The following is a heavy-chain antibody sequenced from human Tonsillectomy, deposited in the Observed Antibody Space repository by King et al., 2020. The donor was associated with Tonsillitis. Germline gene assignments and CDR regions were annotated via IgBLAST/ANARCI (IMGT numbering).Heavy chain of an antibody. D-gene: IGHD3-3*01. V-gene: IGHV3-30*18. CDR2: IAYDGRHK. CDR1: GFTFSDYG. CDR3: AKGGGGDFWGSFDY. Sequence: VQLVESGGGVVQPGRSLRLSCAASGFTFSDYGMHWVRQAPGKGLEWVAVIAYDGRHKDYADSVKGRFTVSRDNSQNTLYLQMNSLRAEDTALYHCAKGGGGDFWGSFDYWGQGTLVTVSS. J-gene: IGHJ4*02.